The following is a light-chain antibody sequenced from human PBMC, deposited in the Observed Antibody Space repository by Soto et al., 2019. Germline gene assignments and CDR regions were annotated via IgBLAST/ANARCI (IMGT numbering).Light chain of an antibody. V-gene: IGKV1-5*01. Sequence: DIQMTQSPSTLSASVGDRVTITCRASQSIRTWLAWYQQKPGKAPKLLIYDASNLESEVTSRFSGSGSGTEFTLTISSLQPEDFATYYCQQYNDYLWTFGQGTKVDIK. CDR3: QQYNDYLWT. CDR1: QSIRTW. CDR2: DAS. J-gene: IGKJ1*01.